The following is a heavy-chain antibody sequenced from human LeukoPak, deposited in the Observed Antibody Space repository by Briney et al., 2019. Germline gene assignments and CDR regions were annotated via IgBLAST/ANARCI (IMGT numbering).Heavy chain of an antibody. V-gene: IGHV4-61*08. CDR3: ARDPKSAVGYYYYGMEV. D-gene: IGHD6-19*01. CDR2: VSYSGST. J-gene: IGHJ6*02. CDR1: GGPVSSGGYY. Sequence: SETLSLTCNVSGGPVSSGGYYWNWIRQPPGKGLEWIGHVSYSGSTNYNPSLKSRVTISLDTSKNKFSLKLSSMTAADTAVYFCARDPKSAVGYYYYGMEVWGQGTTVTVSS.